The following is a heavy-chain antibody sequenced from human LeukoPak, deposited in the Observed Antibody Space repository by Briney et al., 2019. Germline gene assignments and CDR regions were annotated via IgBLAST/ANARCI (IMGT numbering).Heavy chain of an antibody. CDR3: ARGKEQLVHSNRFDP. J-gene: IGHJ5*02. CDR1: GGTFSSYA. D-gene: IGHD6-6*01. Sequence: SVKVSCKASGGTFSSYAISWVRQAPGQGLEWMGGIIPIFGTANYAQKFQGRVTITADESTSTAYMELSSLRSEDTAVYYCARGKEQLVHSNRFDPWGQGTLVTVSS. CDR2: IIPIFGTA. V-gene: IGHV1-69*13.